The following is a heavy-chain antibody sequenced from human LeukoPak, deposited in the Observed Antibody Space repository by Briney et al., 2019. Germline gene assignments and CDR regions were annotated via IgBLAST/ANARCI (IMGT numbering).Heavy chain of an antibody. V-gene: IGHV4-4*02. CDR1: GGTSSSDTW. D-gene: IGHD1-26*01. Sequence: SGTLSLTSFVSGGTSSSDTWLSWVRQPPGKGLEWIGAIHNSGSTNYNPSLKGRLTISLDKFKNQFSLKLNSVTAADTAVYYCASKKNSGSNYFDYWGQGTLVTVSS. CDR2: IHNSGST. CDR3: ASKKNSGSNYFDY. J-gene: IGHJ4*02.